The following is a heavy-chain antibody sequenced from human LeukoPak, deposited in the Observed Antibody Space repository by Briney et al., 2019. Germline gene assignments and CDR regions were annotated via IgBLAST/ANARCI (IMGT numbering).Heavy chain of an antibody. V-gene: IGHV4-59*01. CDR2: IYYSGST. CDR1: GGSISNYY. CDR3: ARENDSSGYYAYYFDY. Sequence: PSETLSLTCTVSGGSISNYYWNWIRQPPGKGLEWIGYIYYSGSTNYNPSLKSRVTISVDTSKNQFSLKLSSVTAADTAVYYCARENDSSGYYAYYFDYWGQGTLVTVSS. J-gene: IGHJ4*02. D-gene: IGHD3-22*01.